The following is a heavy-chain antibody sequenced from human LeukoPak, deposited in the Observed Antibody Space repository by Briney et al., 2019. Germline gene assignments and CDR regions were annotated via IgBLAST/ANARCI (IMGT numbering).Heavy chain of an antibody. Sequence: GSSVKVSCKASGGIFSSYAISWVRQAPGQGLEWMGGIIPIFGTTNYAQKFQGRVTISADESTSTAYMELSSLRSEDTAVYFCARALGIAAAGSPNWFDPWGQGTLVTVSS. CDR3: ARALGIAAAGSPNWFDP. V-gene: IGHV1-69*01. D-gene: IGHD6-13*01. CDR2: IIPIFGTT. CDR1: GGIFSSYA. J-gene: IGHJ5*02.